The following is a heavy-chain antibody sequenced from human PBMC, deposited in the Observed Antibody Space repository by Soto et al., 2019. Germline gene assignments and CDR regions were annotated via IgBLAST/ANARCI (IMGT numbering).Heavy chain of an antibody. J-gene: IGHJ6*02. V-gene: IGHV1-3*01. CDR2: MNAGNGNT. D-gene: IGHD6-6*01. Sequence: ASVKLSCKASGSTIPSYAMRWVRQAPGQRLEWMGWMNAGNGNTKYSQKFQGRVTITRDTSASTAYMELSSLRSEDTAVYYCARNIAASTDYYYYGMDVWGQGTKVTVSS. CDR1: GSTIPSYA. CDR3: ARNIAASTDYYYYGMDV.